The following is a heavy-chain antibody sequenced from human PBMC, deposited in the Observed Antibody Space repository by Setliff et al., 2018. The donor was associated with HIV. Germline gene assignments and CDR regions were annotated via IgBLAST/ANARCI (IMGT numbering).Heavy chain of an antibody. V-gene: IGHV4-34*12. J-gene: IGHJ4*02. CDR3: ARRSGWSLDY. D-gene: IGHD6-19*01. CDR1: GGSFSGYY. CDR2: IIHSGST. Sequence: SETLSLTCAVYGGSFSGYYWSWIRQPPGKGLEWIGEIIHSGSTNYNPSLKSRVTISVDTSKNQFSLKLSTVTAADTAVYYCARRSGWSLDYWGQGTLVTVSS.